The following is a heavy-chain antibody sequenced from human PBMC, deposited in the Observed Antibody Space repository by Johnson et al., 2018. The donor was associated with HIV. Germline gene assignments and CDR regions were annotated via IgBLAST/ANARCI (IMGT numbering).Heavy chain of an antibody. J-gene: IGHJ3*02. CDR2: IYSGGNT. V-gene: IGHV3-66*01. D-gene: IGHD6-13*01. CDR3: ARDGESQQLPLGDALDI. CDR1: GFTVSSNY. Sequence: VKLVESGGGLVQSGGSLRLSCGASGFTVSSNYMNWVRQAPGKGLEWVSVIYSGGNTYYADSVKGRFTISRDNSKNTLYLQMNSLRAEDTAVYYCARDGESQQLPLGDALDIWGQGTMVTVSS.